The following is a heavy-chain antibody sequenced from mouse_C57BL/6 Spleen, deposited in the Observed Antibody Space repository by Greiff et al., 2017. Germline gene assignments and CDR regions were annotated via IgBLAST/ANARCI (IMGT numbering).Heavy chain of an antibody. D-gene: IGHD1-1*01. Sequence: QVQLKESGPGLVQPSQSLSITCTVSGFSLTSYGVHWVRQSPGKGLEWLGVIWRGGSTDYNAAFMSRLSITKDNSKSQVFFKMNSLQADDTAIYYCAKVDGSSYVWYFDVWGTGTTVTVSS. J-gene: IGHJ1*03. CDR2: IWRGGST. V-gene: IGHV2-5*01. CDR3: AKVDGSSYVWYFDV. CDR1: GFSLTSYG.